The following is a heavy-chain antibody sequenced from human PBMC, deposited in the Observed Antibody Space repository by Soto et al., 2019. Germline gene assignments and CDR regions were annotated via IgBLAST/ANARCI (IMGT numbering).Heavy chain of an antibody. D-gene: IGHD1-26*01. CDR1: GFTFDDYA. CDR2: ISWNGGSI. CDR3: AKDRAEWEPYRYFDY. Sequence: EVQLVESGGGLVQPGWSLRLSCAASGFTFDDYAMHWVRQAPGKGLEWVSGISWNGGSIGYADSVKGRFTIYRDNARNSLYLQMNNLRTEDTALYYCAKDRAEWEPYRYFDYWGQGTLVTVSS. J-gene: IGHJ4*02. V-gene: IGHV3-9*01.